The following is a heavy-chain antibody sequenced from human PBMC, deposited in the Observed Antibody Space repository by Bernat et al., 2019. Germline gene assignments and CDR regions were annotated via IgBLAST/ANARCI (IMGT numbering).Heavy chain of an antibody. CDR2: ISGCGGST. D-gene: IGHD6-19*01. V-gene: IGHV3-23*01. J-gene: IGHJ4*02. CDR1: GFTFSSYA. Sequence: EVQLLESGGGLVQPGGSLRLSCAASGFTFSSYAMSWVRQAPGKGLEWVSAISGCGGSTYYADSVKGRFTISRDNSKNTLYLQMNSLRAEDTAVYYCATAGGGYSSGWYGYYFDYWGQGTLVTVSS. CDR3: ATAGGGYSSGWYGYYFDY.